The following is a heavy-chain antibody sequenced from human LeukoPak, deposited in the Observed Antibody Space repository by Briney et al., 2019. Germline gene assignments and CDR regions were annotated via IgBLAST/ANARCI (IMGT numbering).Heavy chain of an antibody. D-gene: IGHD6-13*01. CDR1: GGSISSYY. Sequence: SETVSLTCTVSGGSISSYYWSWIRQPPGKGLEWIGYIYYSGSTNYNPSLKSRVTISVDTSKNQFSLKLSSVTAADTAVSYCARDYWVAAAGTTVWFDPWGQGTPVTVSS. V-gene: IGHV4-59*01. CDR3: ARDYWVAAAGTTVWFDP. J-gene: IGHJ5*02. CDR2: IYYSGST.